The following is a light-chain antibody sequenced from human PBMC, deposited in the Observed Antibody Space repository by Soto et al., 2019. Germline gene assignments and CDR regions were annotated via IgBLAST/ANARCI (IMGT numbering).Light chain of an antibody. CDR3: QKRFGWPPRT. CDR1: QSISNY. CDR2: DAF. J-gene: IGKJ1*01. Sequence: EDVLTQSPASLSLSPGDRATFSCRASQSISNYLAWYQHRPGQAPRLLIYDAFKRATGIPARFSGSGSGTDFTLTISSLEPEDFAVYYCQKRFGWPPRTFGQGTKVEIK. V-gene: IGKV3-11*01.